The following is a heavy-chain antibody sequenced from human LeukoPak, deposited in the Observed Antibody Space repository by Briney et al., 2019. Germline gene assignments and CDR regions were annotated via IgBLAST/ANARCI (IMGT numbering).Heavy chain of an antibody. CDR3: AREGSGWYYFDY. CDR1: GGTFSSYA. Sequence: ASVKVSCKASGGTFSSYAISWVRQAPGQGLEWMGGIIPIFGTANYAQKFQGRVTITADESTSTAYMELRSLRSDDTAVYYCAREGSGWYYFDYWGQGTLVTVSS. J-gene: IGHJ4*02. D-gene: IGHD6-19*01. V-gene: IGHV1-69*01. CDR2: IIPIFGTA.